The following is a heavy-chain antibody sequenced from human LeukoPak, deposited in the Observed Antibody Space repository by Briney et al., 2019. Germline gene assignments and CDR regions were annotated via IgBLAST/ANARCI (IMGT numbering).Heavy chain of an antibody. D-gene: IGHD4-17*01. J-gene: IGHJ4*02. CDR2: ISTDGHDN. CDR1: GFTFSSYP. Sequence: GGSLRLTCAASGFTFSSYPMHWGRQVPGKGLEWLVVISTDGHDNHYADSVKGRFTISRDNSKNSLYLQMNSLRAEDTAVYYCAKDGSVHGDFTQGFDYWGQGTLVTVSS. V-gene: IGHV3-30*04. CDR3: AKDGSVHGDFTQGFDY.